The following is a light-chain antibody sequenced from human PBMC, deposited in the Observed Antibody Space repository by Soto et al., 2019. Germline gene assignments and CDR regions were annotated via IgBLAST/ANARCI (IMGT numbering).Light chain of an antibody. CDR3: SAYTARSTLV. Sequence: QSVLTQPASVSGSAGQSITISCSGTMRDVGAYNLVSWYQQHPGTAPKLIIYEVRNRPSGISSRFSGSRSGNTASLTISGLQPEDEGDSYCSAYTARSTLVFGGGTKVTVL. J-gene: IGLJ3*02. CDR1: MRDVGAYNL. V-gene: IGLV2-14*01. CDR2: EVR.